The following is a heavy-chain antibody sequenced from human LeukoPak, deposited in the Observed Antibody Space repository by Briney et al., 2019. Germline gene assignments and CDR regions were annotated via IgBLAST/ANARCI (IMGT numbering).Heavy chain of an antibody. D-gene: IGHD5-18*01. CDR3: AIATAPSIRSYYFDY. Sequence: GASVKVSCKASGGTFSSYAISWVRQAPGQGLEWMGGIIPIFGTANYAQKFQGRVTITADESTSTAYMELSSLRSEDTAVYYCAIATAPSIRSYYFDYWGQGTLVTVSS. V-gene: IGHV1-69*13. CDR1: GGTFSSYA. CDR2: IIPIFGTA. J-gene: IGHJ4*02.